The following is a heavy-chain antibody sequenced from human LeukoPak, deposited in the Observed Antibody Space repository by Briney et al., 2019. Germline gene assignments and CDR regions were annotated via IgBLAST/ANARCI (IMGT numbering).Heavy chain of an antibody. Sequence: ASVKVSCKASGYSFTSFGISWVRPAPGQGLEWMGWISAYNGNTNYVQKFQGRVTMTIDTSTSTAYMELRSLRSDDTAVYYCARDVRQGSGWSTSLYYYYGMDVWGQGTTVTVSS. V-gene: IGHV1-18*01. CDR3: ARDVRQGSGWSTSLYYYYGMDV. D-gene: IGHD6-19*01. J-gene: IGHJ6*02. CDR1: GYSFTSFG. CDR2: ISAYNGNT.